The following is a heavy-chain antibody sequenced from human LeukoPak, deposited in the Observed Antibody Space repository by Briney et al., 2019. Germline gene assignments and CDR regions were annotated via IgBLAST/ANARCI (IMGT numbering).Heavy chain of an antibody. CDR1: GFTFSGYN. Sequence: GGSLRLSCAASGFTFSGYNMNWVRQAPGKGLEWVSSISSSSSYIYYADSVKGRFTISRDNAKNSLYLQMNSLRAEDTAVYYCARVKKSVADYWGQGTLVTVSS. J-gene: IGHJ4*02. D-gene: IGHD6-19*01. CDR2: ISSSSSYI. V-gene: IGHV3-21*01. CDR3: ARVKKSVADY.